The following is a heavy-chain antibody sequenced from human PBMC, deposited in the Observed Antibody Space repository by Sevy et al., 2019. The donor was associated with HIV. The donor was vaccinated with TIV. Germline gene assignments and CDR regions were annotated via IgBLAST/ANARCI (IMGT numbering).Heavy chain of an antibody. CDR3: ARRYFDL. CDR2: IRQDGNEL. V-gene: IGHV3-7*01. Sequence: GGSLRLSCQASGFTFSNFWMQWVRQAPGKGLEWVANIRQDGNELYYVDSVKGRFTISRDNAKNALYLQMDGLRVEDTAVYYCARRYFDLWSQGTLVTVSS. CDR1: GFTFSNFW. J-gene: IGHJ4*02.